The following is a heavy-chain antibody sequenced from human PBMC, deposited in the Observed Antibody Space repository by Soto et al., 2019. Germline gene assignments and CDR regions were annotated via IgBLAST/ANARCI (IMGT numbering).Heavy chain of an antibody. V-gene: IGHV4-34*01. CDR3: ARGKDTAMVTPVY. D-gene: IGHD5-18*01. CDR1: GGSFSGYY. CDR2: INHSGST. Sequence: QVQLQQWGAGLLKPSETLSLTCAVYGGSFSGYYWSWIRQPPGKGLEWIGEINHSGSTNYNPSLKCRVXXSXDXXKNQFSLKLSSVTAADTAVYYCARGKDTAMVTPVYWGQGTLVTVSS. J-gene: IGHJ4*02.